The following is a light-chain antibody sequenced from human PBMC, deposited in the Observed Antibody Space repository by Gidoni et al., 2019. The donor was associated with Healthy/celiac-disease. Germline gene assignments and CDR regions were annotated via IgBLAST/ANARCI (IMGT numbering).Light chain of an antibody. CDR1: QSISSY. V-gene: IGKV1-39*01. J-gene: IGKJ1*01. CDR3: QQSYSTPRT. Sequence: DIQMTQSPSSLSASVGDIVTITCRASQSISSYLNWYQQKPGKAPKLRIYAASSLQSGVPSRFRGSGSGTDFTLTISSLQPEDFATYYCQQSYSTPRTFGQGTKVEIK. CDR2: AAS.